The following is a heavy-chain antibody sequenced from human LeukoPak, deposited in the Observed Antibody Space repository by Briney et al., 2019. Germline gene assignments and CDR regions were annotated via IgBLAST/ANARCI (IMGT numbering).Heavy chain of an antibody. CDR3: ARQVGYSSGWYIY. J-gene: IGHJ4*02. Sequence: SETLSLTCAVSGGSLTTDNWWTWVRQPPGKGLEWIGEIHHSGSTNYNPSLKSRVTISVDTSNNQFSLKLTSVTAADTAVYYCARQVGYSSGWYIYWGQGTLVTVSS. V-gene: IGHV4-4*02. CDR1: GGSLTTDNW. D-gene: IGHD6-19*01. CDR2: IHHSGST.